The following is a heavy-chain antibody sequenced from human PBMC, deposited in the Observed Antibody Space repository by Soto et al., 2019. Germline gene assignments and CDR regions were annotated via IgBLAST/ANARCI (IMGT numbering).Heavy chain of an antibody. CDR2: IYYSGST. V-gene: IGHV4-59*12. CDR1: GGSISSYY. J-gene: IGHJ4*02. D-gene: IGHD4-17*01. CDR3: ARSDYGDPMEY. Sequence: LSLTCTVSGGSISSYYWSWIRQPPGKGLEWIGYIYYSGSTNYNPSLKSRVTISVDTSKNQFSLKLSSVTAADTAVYYCARSDYGDPMEYWGQGTLVTVSS.